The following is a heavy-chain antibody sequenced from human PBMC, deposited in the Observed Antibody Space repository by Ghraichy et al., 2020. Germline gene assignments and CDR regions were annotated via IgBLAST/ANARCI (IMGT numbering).Heavy chain of an antibody. CDR2: ISGSGGST. V-gene: IGHV3-23*01. CDR1: GFTFSSYA. D-gene: IGHD2-21*02. CDR3: AKDLSPDCGGDCYPWAFDI. J-gene: IGHJ3*02. Sequence: GGSLRLSCAASGFTFSSYAMSWVRQAPGKGLEWVSAISGSGGSTYYADSVKGRFTISRDNSKNTLYLQMNSLRAEDTAVYYCAKDLSPDCGGDCYPWAFDIWGQGTMVTVSS.